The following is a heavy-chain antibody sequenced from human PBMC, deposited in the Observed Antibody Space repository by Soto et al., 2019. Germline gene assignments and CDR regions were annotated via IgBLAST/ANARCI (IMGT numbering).Heavy chain of an antibody. V-gene: IGHV4-30-2*01. CDR1: GGSISSGGYS. Sequence: SETLSLTCAVSGGSISSGGYSWSWIRQPPGKGLEWIGYIYHSGSTYYNPSLKSRVTISVDRSKNQFSLKLSSVTAADTAVYYCARAPPAYGDYDLGFDYWGQGTLVTVSS. J-gene: IGHJ4*02. CDR3: ARAPPAYGDYDLGFDY. CDR2: IYHSGST. D-gene: IGHD4-17*01.